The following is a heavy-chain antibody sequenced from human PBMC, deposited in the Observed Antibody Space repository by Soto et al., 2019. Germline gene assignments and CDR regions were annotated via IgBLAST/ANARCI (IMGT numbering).Heavy chain of an antibody. J-gene: IGHJ1*01. CDR3: ARDLDGLHDDTSGPFPRPG. V-gene: IGHV4-30-4*01. CDR1: GGSISGDDYY. D-gene: IGHD3-22*01. Sequence: SETLSLTCTVSGGSISGDDYYWSWIRQAPGRGLEWIGYIHSSGSIYYNPSLKSRATMSIDTAGNQFSLKVSSVTVADTAVYYCARDLDGLHDDTSGPFPRPGWGQGTLVTVSS. CDR2: IHSSGSI.